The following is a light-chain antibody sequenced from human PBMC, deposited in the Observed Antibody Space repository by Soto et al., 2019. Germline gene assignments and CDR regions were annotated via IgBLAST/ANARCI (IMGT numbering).Light chain of an antibody. CDR2: GAS. J-gene: IGKJ1*01. CDR1: QSVSSN. CDR3: QQYGSSLWT. Sequence: EIVMTQSPATLSVSPGERSTLSCRASQSVSSNLAWYQQKPGQAPRLLIYGASSRATGIPDRFSGSGSGTDFTLTISRLEPEDFAVYYCQQYGSSLWTFGPGTKVDIK. V-gene: IGKV3-20*01.